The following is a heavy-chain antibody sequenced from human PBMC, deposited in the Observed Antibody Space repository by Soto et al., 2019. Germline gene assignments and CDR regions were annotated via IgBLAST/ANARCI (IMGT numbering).Heavy chain of an antibody. CDR2: IYSSGST. Sequence: PSETLSLTCSVSGDSLNDYYWSWVRQPPGKGLEWIGYIYSSGSTNYNSSLESRVAISVDTSRNQFSLKLRSVTAADAAVYYCARLKRITVFGVDSAEFYMDVWGKGATVTVSS. CDR1: GDSLNDYY. V-gene: IGHV4-59*08. CDR3: ARLKRITVFGVDSAEFYMDV. D-gene: IGHD3-3*01. J-gene: IGHJ6*03.